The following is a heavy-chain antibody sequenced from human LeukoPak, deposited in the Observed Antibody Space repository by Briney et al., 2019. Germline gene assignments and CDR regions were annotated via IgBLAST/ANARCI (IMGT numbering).Heavy chain of an antibody. D-gene: IGHD6-13*01. CDR3: AKDGRVIAAAGYFDY. J-gene: IGHJ4*02. Sequence: GRSLRLSCASSGFTFSSYGIHWVRLAPGKGLEWVAVISYDGVNKDYADSVKGRFTISRDNSKNTVFLQMNDLRVEDTAVYYCAKDGRVIAAAGYFDYWGQGTLVTVSS. V-gene: IGHV3-30*18. CDR1: GFTFSSYG. CDR2: ISYDGVNK.